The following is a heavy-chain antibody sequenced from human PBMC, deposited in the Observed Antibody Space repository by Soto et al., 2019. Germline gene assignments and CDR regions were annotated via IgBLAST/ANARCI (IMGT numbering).Heavy chain of an antibody. Sequence: GGSLRLSCAVSGFTFSSYGMHWVRQAPGKGLEWVAIIWYDGSNKYYADAVKGRFTISRDNSKNTLYLQMNSLRAEDTAVYYCARNSRKTSVTTCVDYWGQGTLVTVSS. CDR2: IWYDGSNK. J-gene: IGHJ4*02. D-gene: IGHD4-17*01. V-gene: IGHV3-33*01. CDR3: ARNSRKTSVTTCVDY. CDR1: GFTFSSYG.